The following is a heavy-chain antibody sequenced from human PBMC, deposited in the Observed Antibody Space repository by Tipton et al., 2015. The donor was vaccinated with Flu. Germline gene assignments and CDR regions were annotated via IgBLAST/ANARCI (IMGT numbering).Heavy chain of an antibody. CDR1: GGSFSGYY. D-gene: IGHD3-10*01. CDR2: INHSGST. J-gene: IGHJ4*02. CDR3: ARGLYGSGSYQRRYFDY. Sequence: TLSLTCAVYGGSFSGYYWNWIRQPPGKGLEWIGEINHSGSTNYSPSLKSRVTISVDTSKNQFSLKLSSVTAADTAVYYCARGLYGSGSYQRRYFDYWGQGTLVTVSS. V-gene: IGHV4-34*01.